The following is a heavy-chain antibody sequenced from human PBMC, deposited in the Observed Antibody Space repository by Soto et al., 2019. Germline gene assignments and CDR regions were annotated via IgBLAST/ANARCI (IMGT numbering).Heavy chain of an antibody. CDR3: ARRHVSSIHFLRFDD. V-gene: IGHV1-69*01. D-gene: IGHD3-3*02. Sequence: QVHLVQSGAEVKSPGSAVKVSCQVSGAGDTFSNYGLHWVRQAPGQGLEWMGGTIPSSETTNYAQKFQGRLTFIADANIVYMELTTLKSDDTAIYYCARRHVSSIHFLRFDDWGQGTLVTVSS. J-gene: IGHJ4*02. CDR1: GAGDTFSNYG. CDR2: TIPSSETT.